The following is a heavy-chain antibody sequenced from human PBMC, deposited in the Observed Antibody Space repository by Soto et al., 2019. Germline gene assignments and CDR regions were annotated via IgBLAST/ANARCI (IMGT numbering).Heavy chain of an antibody. CDR2: IDPEDGET. Sequence: ASVKVSCKVSGYTLTELSMHWVRQAPGKGLEWMGGIDPEDGETIYAQKFQGRVTMTEDTSTDTAYMELSSLRSEDTAVYYCAATRTPVVPATNWFDPWGQGTLVTVS. D-gene: IGHD2-2*01. CDR1: GYTLTELS. V-gene: IGHV1-24*01. J-gene: IGHJ5*02. CDR3: AATRTPVVPATNWFDP.